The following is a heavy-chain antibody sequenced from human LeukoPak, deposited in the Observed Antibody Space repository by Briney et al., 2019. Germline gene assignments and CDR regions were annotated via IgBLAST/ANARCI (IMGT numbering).Heavy chain of an antibody. Sequence: SVKVSCKASGGTFSSYAISWVRQAPGQGLEWMGGIIPIFGTANYAQKFQGRVTITADESTSTAYMELSSLRSEDTAVYYCAREPEYSSSFYYYYGVDVWGQGATVTVSS. CDR3: AREPEYSSSFYYYYGVDV. CDR1: GGTFSSYA. D-gene: IGHD6-6*01. CDR2: IIPIFGTA. J-gene: IGHJ6*02. V-gene: IGHV1-69*13.